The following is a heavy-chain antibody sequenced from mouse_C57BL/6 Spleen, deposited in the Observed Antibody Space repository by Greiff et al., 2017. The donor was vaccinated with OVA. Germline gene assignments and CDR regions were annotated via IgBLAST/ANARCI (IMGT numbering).Heavy chain of an antibody. Sequence: EVQRVESGAELVRPGASVKLSCTASGFNIKDDYMHWVKQRPEQGLEWIGWIDPENGDTEYASKFQGKATITADTSSNTAYLQLSSLTSEDTAVYYCTTSIHITTVVAGGYWGQGTTLTVSS. D-gene: IGHD1-1*01. CDR2: IDPENGDT. V-gene: IGHV14-4*01. J-gene: IGHJ2*01. CDR3: TTSIHITTVVAGGY. CDR1: GFNIKDDY.